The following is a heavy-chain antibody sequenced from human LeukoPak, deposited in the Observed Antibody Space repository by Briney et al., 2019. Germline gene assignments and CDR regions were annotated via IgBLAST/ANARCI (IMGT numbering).Heavy chain of an antibody. CDR2: FDPEDGET. J-gene: IGHJ3*02. D-gene: IGHD2-2*02. V-gene: IGHV1-24*01. Sequence: ASVKVSCKVSGYTLTELSMHWVRQAPGKGLEWMGGFDPEDGETICAQKFQGRVTMTEDTSTDTAYMELSSLRSEDTVVYYCATDASARTYTDAFDIWGQGTMVTVSS. CDR3: ATDASARTYTDAFDI. CDR1: GYTLTELS.